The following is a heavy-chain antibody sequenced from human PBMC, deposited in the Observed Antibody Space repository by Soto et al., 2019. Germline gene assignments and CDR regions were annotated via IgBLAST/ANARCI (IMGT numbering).Heavy chain of an antibody. CDR1: GFTFSNYA. V-gene: IGHV3-23*01. J-gene: IGHJ4*02. CDR2: VSATGRDT. CDR3: AKGKTSGWYYFDY. Sequence: EVQLLGSGGDLAQPGGSLRLSCAASGFTFSNYAMSWVRQAPGKGLEWVSGVSATGRDTYYADSVKDRFTISRDSSKNILYLQMNSLRAEDTAIYYCAKGKTSGWYYFDYWGQGTLVTVSS. D-gene: IGHD6-19*01.